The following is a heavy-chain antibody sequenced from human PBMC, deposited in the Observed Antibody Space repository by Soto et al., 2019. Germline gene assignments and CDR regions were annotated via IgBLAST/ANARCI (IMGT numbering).Heavy chain of an antibody. V-gene: IGHV1-8*01. Sequence: QVQLVQSGAEVKKPGASVKVSCKASGYTFTSYDINWVRQATGQGLEWMGWMNPNSGNTGYAQKFQGRVTMTRNTSISTAYMELSSLRSEDTAVYYCARSNYYGSGSYYQGYDYWGQGTLVTVSS. D-gene: IGHD3-10*01. CDR2: MNPNSGNT. CDR1: GYTFTSYD. J-gene: IGHJ4*02. CDR3: ARSNYYGSGSYYQGYDY.